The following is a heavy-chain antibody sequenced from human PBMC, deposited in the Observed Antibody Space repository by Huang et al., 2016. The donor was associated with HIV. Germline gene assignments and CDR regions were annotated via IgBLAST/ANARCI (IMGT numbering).Heavy chain of an antibody. CDR1: GSSISSSYY. Sequence: QLQLQESGTGLVKPSETLSLTCTVSGSSISSSYYWGWITQPPGKGLEWNRNIYYSGNISYNPSLKSRVTISVDTSKNHISLKVDSVTAADTAVYYCARPLTGTTALGYWGQGTLVTVSS. D-gene: IGHD1-20*01. V-gene: IGHV4-39*01. J-gene: IGHJ4*02. CDR3: ARPLTGTTALGY. CDR2: IYYSGNI.